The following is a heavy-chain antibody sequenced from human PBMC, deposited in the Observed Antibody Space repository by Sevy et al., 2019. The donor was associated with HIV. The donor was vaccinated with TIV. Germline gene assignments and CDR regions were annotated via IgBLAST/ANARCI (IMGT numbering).Heavy chain of an antibody. CDR2: ISYDGSNK. J-gene: IGHJ4*02. D-gene: IGHD3-3*01. V-gene: IGHV3-30-3*01. Sequence: GGSLRLSCAASGFTFSSYAMHWVRQAPGKGLEWVAVISYDGSNKYYADSVKGRFTISRDNSKNTLYLQMNSLRAEDTAVYYCARDPYYDFWSGRPGYDYWGQGTLVTVSS. CDR3: ARDPYYDFWSGRPGYDY. CDR1: GFTFSSYA.